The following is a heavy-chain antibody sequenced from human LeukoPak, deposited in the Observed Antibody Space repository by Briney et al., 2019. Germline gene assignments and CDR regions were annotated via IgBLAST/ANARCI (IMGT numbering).Heavy chain of an antibody. D-gene: IGHD1-26*01. CDR3: ARDSGYTGTYYQDYYYYGMDV. CDR2: ISAYNGNT. Sequence: ASVKVSCKASGYTFTSYYMHWVRQAPGQGLEWMGWISAYNGNTNYAQKFQGRVTMTTDTSTSTGYMELRSLRSDDTAVYYCARDSGYTGTYYQDYYYYGMDVWGQGTTVTVSS. V-gene: IGHV1-18*04. CDR1: GYTFTSYY. J-gene: IGHJ6*02.